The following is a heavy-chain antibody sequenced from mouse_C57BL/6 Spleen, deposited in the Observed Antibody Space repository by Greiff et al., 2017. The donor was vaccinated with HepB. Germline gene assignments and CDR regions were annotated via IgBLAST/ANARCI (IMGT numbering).Heavy chain of an antibody. V-gene: IGHV1-26*01. Sequence: EVQLQQSGPELVKPGASVKISCKASGYTFTDYYMNWVKQSHGKSLEWIGDINPNNGGTSYNQKFKGKATLTVDKSSSTAYMELRSLTSEDSAVYYCARRKTAQALAWFAYWGQGTLVTVSA. CDR2: INPNNGGT. CDR1: GYTFTDYY. D-gene: IGHD3-2*02. CDR3: ARRKTAQALAWFAY. J-gene: IGHJ3*01.